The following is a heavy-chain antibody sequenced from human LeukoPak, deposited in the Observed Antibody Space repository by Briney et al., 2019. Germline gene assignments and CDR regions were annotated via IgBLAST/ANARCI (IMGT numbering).Heavy chain of an antibody. CDR2: INPSGGST. CDR3: ARGAGRDFWSGYCAT. D-gene: IGHD3-3*01. CDR1: GYTFTSYY. J-gene: IGHJ5*02. V-gene: IGHV1-46*01. Sequence: ASVKVSCKASGYTFTSYYMHWVRQAPGQGLEWMGIINPSGGSTSYAQKFQGRVTMTTDTSTSTAYIELNGLTSDDTAVYYCARGAGRDFWSGYCATWGQGTLVTVSS.